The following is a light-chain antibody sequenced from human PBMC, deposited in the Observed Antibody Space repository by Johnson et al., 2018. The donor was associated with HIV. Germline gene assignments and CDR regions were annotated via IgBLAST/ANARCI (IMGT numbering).Light chain of an antibody. CDR2: NNS. CDR3: GTWDSYLTAGV. V-gene: IGLV1-51*01. J-gene: IGLJ1*01. CDR1: NSNIGNNY. Sequence: QAVLTQPPSVSAAPGQKVTISCSASNSNIGNNYVSWYQQFPGTAPKLLVSNNSKRPSGISDRFSASKSGTSATLGITGLQTGDEADYYCGTWDSYLTAGVFGSGTKVTVL.